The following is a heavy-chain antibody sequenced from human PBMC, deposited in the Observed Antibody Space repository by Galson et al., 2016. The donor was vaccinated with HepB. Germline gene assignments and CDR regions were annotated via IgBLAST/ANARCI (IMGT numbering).Heavy chain of an antibody. D-gene: IGHD4-17*01. Sequence: SLRLSCAVSGLTFTTYWMSWVRQAPGKGLEWVANIKQDGSEKYYVDSVKGRFTISRDNAKNSLYLQMNSLRAEDTAVYFCARVLNYGDYADDYWGQGTLVTVSS. CDR3: ARVLNYGDYADDY. CDR1: GLTFTTYW. CDR2: IKQDGSEK. V-gene: IGHV3-7*01. J-gene: IGHJ4*02.